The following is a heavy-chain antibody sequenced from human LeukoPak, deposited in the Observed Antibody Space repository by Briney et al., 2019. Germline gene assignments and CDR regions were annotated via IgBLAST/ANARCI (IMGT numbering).Heavy chain of an antibody. J-gene: IGHJ4*02. Sequence: PGTSLSLSCAASGFTFSSYSMNWVRQAPGKGLEWVSSISSSSSYIYYADSVKGRFTISRENAKNSLYLQMNSLRAEDTAVYYCARDSYCSGGSCYSDYWGQGTLVTVSS. CDR3: ARDSYCSGGSCYSDY. CDR2: ISSSSSYI. D-gene: IGHD2-15*01. CDR1: GFTFSSYS. V-gene: IGHV3-21*01.